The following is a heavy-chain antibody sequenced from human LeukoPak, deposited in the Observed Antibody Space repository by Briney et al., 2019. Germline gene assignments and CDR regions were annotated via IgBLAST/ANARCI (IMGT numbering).Heavy chain of an antibody. CDR2: ISGSGGST. CDR3: AKEYYYYGHDAFDI. V-gene: IGHV3-23*01. Sequence: PGGSLRLSCAASLFTFSSHAMSWVRQAPGKGLQWFSAISGSGGSTYSADSVKCRFTISRHNSKNTLYLQMNSMRAEDTAVYYCAKEYYYYGHDAFDIWGQGTMVTVSS. CDR1: LFTFSSHA. D-gene: IGHD3-10*01. J-gene: IGHJ3*02.